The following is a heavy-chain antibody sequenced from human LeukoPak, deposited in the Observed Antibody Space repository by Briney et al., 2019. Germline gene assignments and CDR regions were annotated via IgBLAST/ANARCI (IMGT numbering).Heavy chain of an antibody. V-gene: IGHV4-34*01. CDR1: GGSFSGYY. CDR3: ARISYGFSYYYYYMDV. J-gene: IGHJ6*03. Sequence: SETLSLTCAVYGGSFSGYYWSWIRQPPGKGLEWIGEINHSGSTNYNPSLKSRVTISVDTSKNQFSLKLSSVTAADTAVYYCARISYGFSYYYYYMDVWGKGTTVTIS. D-gene: IGHD5-18*01. CDR2: INHSGST.